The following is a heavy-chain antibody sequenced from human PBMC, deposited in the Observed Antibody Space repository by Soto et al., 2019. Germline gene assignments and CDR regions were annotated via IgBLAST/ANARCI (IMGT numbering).Heavy chain of an antibody. CDR3: ATSQKGYNWNYFDH. CDR2: VFYTGFT. CDR1: GGSISGSYYY. J-gene: IGHJ4*02. V-gene: IGHV4-39*01. D-gene: IGHD1-20*01. Sequence: SETLSLTCAVSGGSISGSYYYWAWLRQSPGKGPEWIGSVFYTGFTSYNPSLESRVSVSVDTSKSQFSLKPSAVTAADTAVYYCATSQKGYNWNYFDHWGQGALVTVSS.